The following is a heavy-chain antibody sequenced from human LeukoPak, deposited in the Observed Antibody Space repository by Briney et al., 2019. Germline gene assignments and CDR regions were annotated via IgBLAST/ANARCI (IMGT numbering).Heavy chain of an antibody. Sequence: GRSLRPSCAASGFTFSSYAMHWVRQAPGKGLEWVAVISYDGSNKYYADSVKGRFTISRDNSKNTLYLQMNSLRAEDTAVYYCARADVVVVAATRGPLDYWGQGTLVTVSS. J-gene: IGHJ4*02. CDR2: ISYDGSNK. D-gene: IGHD2-15*01. V-gene: IGHV3-30*04. CDR1: GFTFSSYA. CDR3: ARADVVVVAATRGPLDY.